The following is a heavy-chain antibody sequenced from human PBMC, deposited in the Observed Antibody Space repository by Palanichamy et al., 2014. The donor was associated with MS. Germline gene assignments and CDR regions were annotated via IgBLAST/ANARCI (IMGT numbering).Heavy chain of an antibody. Sequence: QVQLVESGGGVVQPGRSLRLSCAASGFTFSSYGMHWVRQAPGKGLEWVAVISDDGSNKHYADSVKGRFTISRDNSKNTLYLQMNSLRAEDTAVFYCAVTYHFDSSGYSEDAFDIWGQGTMVTVSS. D-gene: IGHD3-22*01. J-gene: IGHJ3*02. CDR2: ISDDGSNK. V-gene: IGHV3-30*03. CDR3: AVTYHFDSSGYSEDAFDI. CDR1: GFTFSSYG.